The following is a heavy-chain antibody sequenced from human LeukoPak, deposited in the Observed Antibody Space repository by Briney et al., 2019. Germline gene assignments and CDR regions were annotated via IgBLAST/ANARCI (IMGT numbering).Heavy chain of an antibody. CDR2: IYHSGST. CDR3: ARGPSIQLWSDPYYYYGMDV. V-gene: IGHV4-30-2*01. D-gene: IGHD5-18*01. CDR1: GGSISSGGYY. Sequence: SQTLSLTCTVSGGSISSGGYYWSWIRQPPGKGLEWIGYIYHSGSTYYNPSLKSRVTISVDRSKNQFSLKLGSVTAADTAVYYCARGPSIQLWSDPYYYYGMDVWGQGTTVTVSS. J-gene: IGHJ6*02.